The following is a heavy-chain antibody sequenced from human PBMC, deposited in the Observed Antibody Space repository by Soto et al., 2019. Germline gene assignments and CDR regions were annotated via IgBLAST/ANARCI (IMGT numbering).Heavy chain of an antibody. CDR1: GGSITNSY. CDR3: PTGSGWTSDH. Sequence: QVQLQESGPGLVKPSETLSLTCTASGGSITNSYWNWIRQPPGKGLEWIGNIHNSENPNYNPSLRRRLTISLDTSNNQCSLKMNSVTAADTAVYYCPTGSGWTSDHWGRGNLVTVSS. J-gene: IGHJ4*02. CDR2: IHNSENP. D-gene: IGHD6-19*01. V-gene: IGHV4-59*08.